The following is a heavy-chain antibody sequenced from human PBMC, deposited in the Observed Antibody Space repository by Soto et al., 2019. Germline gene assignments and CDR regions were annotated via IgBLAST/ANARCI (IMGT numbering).Heavy chain of an antibody. V-gene: IGHV3-21*01. CDR2: ISSSSSYI. CDR3: ARDGANYAILTGPD. J-gene: IGHJ4*02. D-gene: IGHD3-9*01. Sequence: GGSLRLSCAASGFTFSSYSMNWVRQAPGKGLEWVSSISSSSSYIYYADSVKGRFTISRDNAKNSRYLQMNSLRAEDTAVYSCARDGANYAILTGPDWGQGTLVPVSS. CDR1: GFTFSSYS.